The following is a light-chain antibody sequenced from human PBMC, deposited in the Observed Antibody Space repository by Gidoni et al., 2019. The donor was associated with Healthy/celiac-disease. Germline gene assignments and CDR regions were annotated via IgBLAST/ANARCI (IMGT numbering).Light chain of an antibody. J-gene: IGKJ1*01. CDR1: QSVSSN. CDR2: GAS. Sequence: EIVMTQSPATLSVSPGERATLSCRASQSVSSNLDWYQQKPGQAPRLLIYGASTRATGIPARFSGSGSGTEFTLTISSRQSEDLAVYDCQQYNNWPPWTFGKGTKVEIK. CDR3: QQYNNWPPWT. V-gene: IGKV3-15*01.